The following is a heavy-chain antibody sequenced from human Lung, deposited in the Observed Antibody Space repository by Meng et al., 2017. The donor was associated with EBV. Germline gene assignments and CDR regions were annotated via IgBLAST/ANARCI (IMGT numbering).Heavy chain of an antibody. CDR1: GGSISSGGYY. V-gene: IGHV4-31*01. J-gene: IGHJ5*02. D-gene: IGHD6-6*01. CDR2: IYYSGST. Sequence: QVQLQQSGPGLVKPSQTLSLTCTDSGGSISSGGYYWSLIRQHPGKGLEWIGYIYYSGSTYYNPSLKSLVTISVDTSKNQFSLKLSSVTAADTAVYYCARVVAGRYNWFDPWGQGTLVTVSS. CDR3: ARVVAGRYNWFDP.